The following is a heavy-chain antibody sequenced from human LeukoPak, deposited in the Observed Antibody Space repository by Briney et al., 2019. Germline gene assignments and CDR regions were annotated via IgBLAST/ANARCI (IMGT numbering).Heavy chain of an antibody. V-gene: IGHV3-23*01. Sequence: GGSLRLSCAASGFIFSRYAMSWVRQAPGKGLEWVSGISGRGGSTYYSDSVKGRFTISRDNSKNTLYLQMNSLRAEDTAVYYCARSTRGPKLRYFDWSTKYYFDYWGQGTLVTVSS. CDR1: GFIFSRYA. CDR2: ISGRGGST. J-gene: IGHJ4*02. CDR3: ARSTRGPKLRYFDWSTKYYFDY. D-gene: IGHD3-9*01.